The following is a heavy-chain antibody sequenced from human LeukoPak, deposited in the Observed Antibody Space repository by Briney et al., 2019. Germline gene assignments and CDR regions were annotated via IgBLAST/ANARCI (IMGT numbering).Heavy chain of an antibody. D-gene: IGHD3-3*01. J-gene: IGHJ6*03. V-gene: IGHV3-48*01. Sequence: GGSLRLSCAASGFTFSSYSMNWVRQAPGKGLEWVSYISSSSSTIYYADSVKGRFTISRDNAKNSLYLQMNSLRAEDTAVYYCARSPTHERFLEWLSSLGYMDVWGKGTTVTVSS. CDR3: ARSPTHERFLEWLSSLGYMDV. CDR1: GFTFSSYS. CDR2: ISSSSSTI.